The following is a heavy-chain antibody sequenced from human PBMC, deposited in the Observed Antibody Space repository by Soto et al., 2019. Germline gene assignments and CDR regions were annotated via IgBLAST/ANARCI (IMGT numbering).Heavy chain of an antibody. J-gene: IGHJ4*02. V-gene: IGHV3-23*01. CDR2: MSGSSSTT. Sequence: GSLRLSCATSGLTFSNYAMSWVRQAPGGGLEWVSSMSGSSSTTYYADSVRGRFTISRDRSKNTLYLQMSSLRAEDTALYYCAKNQERELPRVIDFWGQGTLVTISS. CDR3: AKNQERELPRVIDF. CDR1: GLTFSNYA. D-gene: IGHD1-7*01.